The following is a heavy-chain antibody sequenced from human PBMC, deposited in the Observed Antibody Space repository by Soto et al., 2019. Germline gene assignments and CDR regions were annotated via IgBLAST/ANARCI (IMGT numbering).Heavy chain of an antibody. CDR2: IIPIFGTA. D-gene: IGHD3-3*01. J-gene: IGHJ6*02. V-gene: IGHV1-69*13. CDR3: TVLEWPALYGMDV. CDR1: GGAFSSYA. Sequence: ASVKVSCKAAGGAFSSYAISWVRQAPGQGLEWMGGIIPIFGTANYAQKFQGRVTITADESTSTAYMELSSVTAADTAVYYCTVLEWPALYGMDVWGQGTTVTVSS.